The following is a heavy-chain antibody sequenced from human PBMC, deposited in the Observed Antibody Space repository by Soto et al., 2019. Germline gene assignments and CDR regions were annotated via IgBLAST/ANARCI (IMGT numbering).Heavy chain of an antibody. V-gene: IGHV4-59*08. J-gene: IGHJ5*02. D-gene: IGHD6-25*01. Sequence: QVQLQESGPGLVKPSETLSLTCSVSGGSLSRYYWSWIRQSPGKGLEWIGSIYYTGSTSYNPSLKSRVTVSLDTSKNQFSLNMRSVTAADSAVYYCARGKAADHRGQGTLVTVSS. CDR2: IYYTGST. CDR3: ARGKAADH. CDR1: GGSLSRYY.